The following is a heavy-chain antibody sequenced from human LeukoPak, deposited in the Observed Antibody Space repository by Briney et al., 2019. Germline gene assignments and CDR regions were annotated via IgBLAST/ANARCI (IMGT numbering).Heavy chain of an antibody. CDR1: GFTFSSYG. CDR3: AKVRGQYSSSWYTRYYYYYGMDV. J-gene: IGHJ6*04. D-gene: IGHD6-13*01. CDR2: ISYDGSNK. V-gene: IGHV3-30*18. Sequence: PGGSLRLSCAASGFTFSSYGMHWVRQAPGKGLEWVAVISYDGSNKYYADSVKGRFTISRDNSKNTPYLQMNSLRAEDTAVYYCAKVRGQYSSSWYTRYYYYYGMDVWGKGTTVTVSS.